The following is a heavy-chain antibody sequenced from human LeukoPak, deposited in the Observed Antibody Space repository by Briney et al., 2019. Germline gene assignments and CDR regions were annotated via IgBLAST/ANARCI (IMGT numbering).Heavy chain of an antibody. CDR3: ARDLPARDDAFDI. Sequence: ASVKVSCKASGFMFTGYYMHWVRQAPGRGLEWMGWINPNSGATNYAQNFQGRVTMTRDTSISTAYMELSRLRSDDTAVYYCARDLPARDDAFDIWGQGTMVTVSS. CDR2: INPNSGAT. V-gene: IGHV1-2*02. J-gene: IGHJ3*02. CDR1: GFMFTGYY.